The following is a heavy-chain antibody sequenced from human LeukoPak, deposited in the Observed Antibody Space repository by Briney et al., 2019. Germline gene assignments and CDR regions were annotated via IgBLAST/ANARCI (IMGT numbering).Heavy chain of an antibody. CDR1: GGSISSYY. CDR2: IYYSGST. D-gene: IGHD6-19*01. Sequence: SETLSLPCTVSGGSISSYYWSWLRQPPGKGLEWIGYIYYSGSTNYNPSLKSRVTISVDTSKNQFSLKLSSVTAADTAVYYCARASYSSGWYGNFDYWGQGTLVTVSS. V-gene: IGHV4-59*08. CDR3: ARASYSSGWYGNFDY. J-gene: IGHJ4*02.